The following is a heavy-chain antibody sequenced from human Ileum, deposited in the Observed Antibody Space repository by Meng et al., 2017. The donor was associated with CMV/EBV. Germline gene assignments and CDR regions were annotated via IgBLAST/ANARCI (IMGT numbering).Heavy chain of an antibody. V-gene: IGHV1-46*01. D-gene: IGHD2-2*02. CDR1: GYTFTGYY. J-gene: IGHJ1*01. CDR2: INPSGGGT. Sequence: ASVKVSCKASGYTFTGYYMHWVRQAPGQGLEWMGIINPSGGGTTYAQNFQGRVTMTRDTSTSTVYMELNSVRSEDTAVYYCARGVPAAIRYFQYWGQGTLVTVS. CDR3: ARGVPAAIRYFQY.